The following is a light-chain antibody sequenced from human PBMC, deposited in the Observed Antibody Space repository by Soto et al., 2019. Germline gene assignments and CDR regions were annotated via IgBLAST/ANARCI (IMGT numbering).Light chain of an antibody. CDR1: QSLLHSTGYNF. Sequence: DIVMTQSPLSLPVTPGEPASISCRSSQSLLHSTGYNFLDWYLQKPGQSPQLLISLASNRASGVPARFGGSVSGTDFTLKISRVEAEDVGIYYCMQALQPPPITFGQGTRLEIK. V-gene: IGKV2-28*01. J-gene: IGKJ5*01. CDR2: LAS. CDR3: MQALQPPPIT.